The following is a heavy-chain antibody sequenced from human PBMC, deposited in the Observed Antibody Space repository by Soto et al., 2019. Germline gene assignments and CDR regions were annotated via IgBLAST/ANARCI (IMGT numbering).Heavy chain of an antibody. D-gene: IGHD6-19*01. V-gene: IGHV4-34*01. J-gene: IGHJ6*03. Sequence: ETLSLTCAVYGGSFSGDYWSWIRQPPGKGLEWIGEINHSGSTNYNPSLKSRVTISVDTSKNQFSLKLGSVTAADTAVYYCARGRAVADTLYYYYYMDVWGKGTTVTVSS. CDR3: ARGRAVADTLYYYYYMDV. CDR2: INHSGST. CDR1: GGSFSGDY.